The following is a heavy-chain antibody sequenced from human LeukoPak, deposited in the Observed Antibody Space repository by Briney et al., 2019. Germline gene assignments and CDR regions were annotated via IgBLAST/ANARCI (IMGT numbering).Heavy chain of an antibody. CDR1: GGSFSGYY. Sequence: SETLSLTCAVYGGSFSGYYWSWIRQPPGKGLEWIGEINHSGSTNYNPSLKSRVTISVDTSKNQFSLKLSSVTAADTAVYYCARHLFYPNWFDPWGQGTLVTVSS. CDR3: ARHLFYPNWFDP. J-gene: IGHJ5*02. V-gene: IGHV4-34*01. CDR2: INHSGST.